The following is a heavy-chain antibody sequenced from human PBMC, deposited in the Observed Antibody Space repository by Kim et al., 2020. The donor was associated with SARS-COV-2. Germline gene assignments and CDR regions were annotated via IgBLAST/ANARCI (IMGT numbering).Heavy chain of an antibody. CDR2: SSSSYI. Sequence: SSSSYIYYADSVKGRFTISRDNAKNSLYLQMNSLRAEDTAVYYCARDGSSWGQGTLVTVSS. D-gene: IGHD1-1*01. CDR3: ARDGSS. V-gene: IGHV3-21*01. J-gene: IGHJ4*02.